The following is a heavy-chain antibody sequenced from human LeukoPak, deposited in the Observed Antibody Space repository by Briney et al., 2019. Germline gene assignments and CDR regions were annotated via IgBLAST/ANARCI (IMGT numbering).Heavy chain of an antibody. V-gene: IGHV3-21*01. CDR3: ARDAVGSS. Sequence: PGGSLRLSCAVSGFSVTNNYMSWVRQAPGKGLEWVSSISSGSTYIYYADSVKGRFTISRDNAKNSLYLQMNSLRAEDTAVYYCARDAVGSSWGQGTLVTVSS. CDR1: GFSVTNNY. CDR2: ISSGSTYI. D-gene: IGHD6-6*01. J-gene: IGHJ4*02.